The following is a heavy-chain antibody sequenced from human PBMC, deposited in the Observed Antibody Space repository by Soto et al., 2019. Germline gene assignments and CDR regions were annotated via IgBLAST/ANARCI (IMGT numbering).Heavy chain of an antibody. D-gene: IGHD3-3*01. Sequence: SETLSLTCTFSGGSISSYYWSWIRQPPGKGLEWIGYIYYSGSTNYNPSLKSRVTISVDTSKNQFSLKLSSVTAADTAVYYCARVLAGSDYDFWSGYYGAFYFDYWGQGTLVTVSS. V-gene: IGHV4-59*01. CDR1: GGSISSYY. J-gene: IGHJ4*02. CDR2: IYYSGST. CDR3: ARVLAGSDYDFWSGYYGAFYFDY.